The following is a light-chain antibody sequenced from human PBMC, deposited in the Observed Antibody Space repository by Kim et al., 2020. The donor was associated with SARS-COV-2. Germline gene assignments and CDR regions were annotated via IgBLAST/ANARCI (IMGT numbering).Light chain of an antibody. CDR1: GGSISSSF. CDR3: QSYDNDNPVI. Sequence: TVPISCTRSGGSISSSFVQWYQQRPGSAPTTVIFEDKLRASGVPDRFSGSIDTSSNSASLIISGLMTEDEADYYCQSYDNDNPVIFGGGTQLTVL. J-gene: IGLJ2*01. CDR2: EDK. V-gene: IGLV6-57*03.